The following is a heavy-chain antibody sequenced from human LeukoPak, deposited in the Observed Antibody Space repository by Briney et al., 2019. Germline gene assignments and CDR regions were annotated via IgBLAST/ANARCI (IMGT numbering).Heavy chain of an antibody. D-gene: IGHD3-10*01. CDR1: GYSFTNYW. V-gene: IGHV5-51*01. CDR3: ARSAKMYGSGSYYNYFDY. Sequence: GESLKISCKGSGYSFTNYWIDWVRQMPGKGLEWMGIIYPGDSDTRYSPSFQGQVTISADKSISTAYLQWSTLKSSDTAIYYCARSAKMYGSGSYYNYFDYWGQGTLVTVSS. CDR2: IYPGDSDT. J-gene: IGHJ4*02.